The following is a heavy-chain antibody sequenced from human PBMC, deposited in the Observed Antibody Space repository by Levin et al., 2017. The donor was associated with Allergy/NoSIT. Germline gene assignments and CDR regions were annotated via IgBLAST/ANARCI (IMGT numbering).Heavy chain of an antibody. J-gene: IGHJ6*02. CDR3: ARFGVEYYKYYYGMDV. CDR1: EFTFSDYY. CDR2: ISTSGSTI. V-gene: IGHV3-11*01. D-gene: IGHD3-10*01. Sequence: GGSLRLSCAASEFTFSDYYMSWIRQAPGKGLEWVSYISTSGSTIYYADSVKGRFTISRDNAKNSLYLQMNSLRAEDTAVYYCARFGVEYYKYYYGMDVWGQGTTVTVSS.